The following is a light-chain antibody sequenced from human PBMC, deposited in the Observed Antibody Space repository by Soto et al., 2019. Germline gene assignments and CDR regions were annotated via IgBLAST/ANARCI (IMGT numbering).Light chain of an antibody. CDR1: SSNIGAGYD. J-gene: IGLJ3*02. CDR2: DDN. Sequence: QSVLTQPPSVSGAPGQRVTISCTGSSSNIGAGYDVHWYQQIPGTPPKLLIFDDNNRPSGVPDRFSASKSGTSASLAITGLQAEDEADYYCGTWDSSLSGWVFGGGTKLTVL. CDR3: GTWDSSLSGWV. V-gene: IGLV1-40*01.